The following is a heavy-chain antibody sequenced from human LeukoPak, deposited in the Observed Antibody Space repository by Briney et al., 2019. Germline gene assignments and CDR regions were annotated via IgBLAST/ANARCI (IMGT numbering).Heavy chain of an antibody. CDR2: IYYSGST. CDR3: ARESNY. CDR1: GGSFSGYY. J-gene: IGHJ4*02. V-gene: IGHV4-31*11. Sequence: SESLSLTCAVYGGSFSGYYWSWIRQHPGKGLEWIGYIYYSGSTYYNPSLKSRVTISVDTSKNQFSLKLSSVTAADTAVYYCARESNYWGQGTLVTVSS.